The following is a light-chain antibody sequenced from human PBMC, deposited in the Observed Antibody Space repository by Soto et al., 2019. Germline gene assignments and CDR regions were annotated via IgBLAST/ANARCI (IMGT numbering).Light chain of an antibody. CDR1: SSDVGGYEY. CDR3: SSYTTSSTLVL. J-gene: IGLJ2*01. Sequence: QSALTQPASLSGSPGQSLTLSCTGTSSDVGGYEYVSWYQQHPGKAPKLMIYYVSGRPSGVSSRFSGSKSGNTASLTISGLQAEDEADYYCSSYTTSSTLVLFGGGTKLTGL. CDR2: YVS. V-gene: IGLV2-14*01.